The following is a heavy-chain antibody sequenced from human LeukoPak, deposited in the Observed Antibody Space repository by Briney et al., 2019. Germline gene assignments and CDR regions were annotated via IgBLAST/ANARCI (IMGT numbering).Heavy chain of an antibody. J-gene: IGHJ4*02. CDR1: GYTFISYG. CDR2: ISAYNGNT. D-gene: IGHD3-22*01. V-gene: IGHV1-18*01. CDR3: ARETYYYDSSGYYSFSLGY. Sequence: ASVKVSCKASGYTFISYGISWVRQAPGQGLEWMGWISAYNGNTNYAQKLQGRVTMTTDTSTSTAYMELRSLRSDDTAVYYCARETYYYDSSGYYSFSLGYWGQGTLVTVSS.